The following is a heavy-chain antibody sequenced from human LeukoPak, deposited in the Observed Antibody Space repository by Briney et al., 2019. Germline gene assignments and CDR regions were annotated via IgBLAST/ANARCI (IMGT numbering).Heavy chain of an antibody. V-gene: IGHV3-23*01. J-gene: IGHJ4*01. CDR1: GFTFSSYA. CDR3: ARDRDYGSGNGFDY. Sequence: GGSLRLSCAASGFTFSSYAMSWVRQAPGKGLEWVSAISGSGGSTYYADSVKGRFTISRDSSKQTLYLPMNRLRADDTAVYYCARDRDYGSGNGFDYWGQGTLVTVSS. D-gene: IGHD3-10*01. CDR2: ISGSGGST.